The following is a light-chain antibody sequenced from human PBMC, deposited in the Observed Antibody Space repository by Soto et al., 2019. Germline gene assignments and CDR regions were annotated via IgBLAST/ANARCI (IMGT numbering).Light chain of an antibody. V-gene: IGLV1-47*01. CDR3: AAWDDSLSGRV. J-gene: IGLJ2*01. CDR1: SSNTGSNY. Sequence: QSVLTQPPSASGTPGQRVTISCSGSSSNTGSNYVYWYQQLPGTAPKLLIDTNNQRPSGVPDRFSGSKSGTSASLAISGLRSEDEANYYCAAWDDSLSGRVFGGGTKFTVL. CDR2: TNN.